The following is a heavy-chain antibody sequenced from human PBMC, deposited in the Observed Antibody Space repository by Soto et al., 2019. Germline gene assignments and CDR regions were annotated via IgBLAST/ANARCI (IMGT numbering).Heavy chain of an antibody. CDR2: IYYSGST. D-gene: IGHD2-21*02. CDR3: ARQRTSVVTQAYFDS. V-gene: IGHV4-39*01. J-gene: IGHJ4*02. CDR1: GDFINNRSYY. Sequence: SETLSLPCTVTGDFINNRSYYWGWIRQPPGKGLEWIGSIYYSGSTYNNPSLKSRVSMSVDTSKNQFSLKLRSVAAADTALYYCARQRTSVVTQAYFDSWGQGSLVTVSS.